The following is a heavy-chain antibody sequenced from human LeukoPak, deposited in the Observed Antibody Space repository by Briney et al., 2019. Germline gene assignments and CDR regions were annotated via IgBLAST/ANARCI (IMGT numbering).Heavy chain of an antibody. D-gene: IGHD3-22*01. J-gene: IGHJ3*02. V-gene: IGHV3-7*01. CDR2: IKQDGSEK. CDR3: AREGGYYYDSSGYDGAFDI. CDR1: GLTFSSYW. Sequence: GGSLRLSCAASGLTFSSYWMSWVRQAPGKGLEGVANIKQDGSEKYYVDSVKGRFTISRDNAKNSLYLQMNSLRAEDTAVYYCAREGGYYYDSSGYDGAFDIWGQGTMVTVSS.